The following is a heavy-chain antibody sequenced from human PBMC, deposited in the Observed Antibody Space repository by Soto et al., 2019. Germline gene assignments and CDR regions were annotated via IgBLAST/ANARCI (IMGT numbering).Heavy chain of an antibody. J-gene: IGHJ4*02. Sequence: PSQTLSLTCAVYGGSFSGHYWSWIRQPPGKGLEWIGEINHSGSTNYNPSLKSRVTISVDTSKNQFSLKLSSVTAADTAVYYCARAAPRYCSGGSCYSGRDYWDQGTLVTVSS. V-gene: IGHV4-34*01. CDR3: ARAAPRYCSGGSCYSGRDY. D-gene: IGHD2-15*01. CDR2: INHSGST. CDR1: GGSFSGHY.